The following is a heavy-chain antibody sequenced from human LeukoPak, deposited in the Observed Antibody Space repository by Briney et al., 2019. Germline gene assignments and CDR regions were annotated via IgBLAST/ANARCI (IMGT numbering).Heavy chain of an antibody. CDR3: ARAVGYGAASYGFDT. V-gene: IGHV3-74*01. CDR1: GFTFNIYA. CDR2: IIRDGTGT. J-gene: IGHJ3*02. D-gene: IGHD3-10*01. Sequence: GGSLRLSCAASGFTFNIYAMHWVRQAPGKGLVWVSRIIRDGTGTDYADSVKGRFAISRDSAKNTLYLQMNSLRAEDTAVYYCARAVGYGAASYGFDTWGQGTMVTVSS.